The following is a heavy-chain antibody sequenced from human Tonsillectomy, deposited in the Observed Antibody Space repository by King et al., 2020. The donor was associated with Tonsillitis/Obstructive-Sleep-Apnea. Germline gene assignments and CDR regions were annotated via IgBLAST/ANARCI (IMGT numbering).Heavy chain of an antibody. CDR1: GFTFSSYS. CDR2: IIISSSYI. Sequence: EVQLVESGGGLVKPGGSLRLSCAASGFTFSSYSMNWVRQAPGKGLEWVSSIIISSSYIYYADSVKGRFTISRDNAKNSLYLQMNSLKAADTAVDYVARDGERDYGSGGYYIIYYYYYMDVWGKGTTVTVSS. V-gene: IGHV3-21*01. J-gene: IGHJ6*03. D-gene: IGHD3-10*01. CDR3: ARDGERDYGSGGYYIIYYYYYMDV.